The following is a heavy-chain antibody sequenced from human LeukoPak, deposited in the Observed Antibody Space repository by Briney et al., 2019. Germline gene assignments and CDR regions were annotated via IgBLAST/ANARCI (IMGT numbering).Heavy chain of an antibody. D-gene: IGHD1-14*01. CDR3: GRAGFDS. V-gene: IGHV5-51*01. CDR2: IYPSDSST. Sequence: GESLKISCKTSGYSVTSYWIGWVRQMPGKGLEWLGIIYPSDSSTRYSPSFQGQVTISADKSISTAYLQWSSLQASDSAIYYCGRAGFDSWGPGTLVSVSS. J-gene: IGHJ4*02. CDR1: GYSVTSYW.